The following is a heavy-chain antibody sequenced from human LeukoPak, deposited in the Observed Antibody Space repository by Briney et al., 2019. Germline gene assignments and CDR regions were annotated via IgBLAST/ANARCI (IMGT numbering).Heavy chain of an antibody. V-gene: IGHV3-23*01. CDR3: AKDYSGYNRPIEY. J-gene: IGHJ4*02. CDR2: ISGSGAGT. CDR1: GFTIHTYA. Sequence: GGSLRLSCAASGFTIHTYAMSWVRQAPGKGLEWVSLISGSGAGTYYADSVKGRFTISRDNSKNMLYLQMNSLGAEDTAVYYCAKDYSGYNRPIEYWGRGTLVTVSS. D-gene: IGHD1-1*01.